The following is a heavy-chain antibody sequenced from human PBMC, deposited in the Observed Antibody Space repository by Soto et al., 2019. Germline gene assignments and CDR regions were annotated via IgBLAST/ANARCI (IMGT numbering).Heavy chain of an antibody. CDR2: IKQDGSEK. CDR3: AGAPGWLIEN. J-gene: IGHJ4*02. V-gene: IGHV3-7*04. D-gene: IGHD5-12*01. CDR1: GFTFSTYW. Sequence: EVQLVESGGGLVQPGGSLRLSCAASGFTFSTYWMFWVRQAPGKGLEWVATIKQDGSEKLYVDSVKGRFTISRDNAKNSLHLQMNGLRVEDTAVYFCAGAPGWLIENLGQGTLVTVSS.